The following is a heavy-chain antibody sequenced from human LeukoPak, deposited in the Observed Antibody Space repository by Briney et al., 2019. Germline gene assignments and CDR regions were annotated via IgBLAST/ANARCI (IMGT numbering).Heavy chain of an antibody. V-gene: IGHV3-48*01. Sequence: GGSLRLFCAPSGLTFTMYCAQWARHTRGGGLEWISYITSSSDSINYADSVKGRFTISRDNAKNSLCLQMNSLRAEDTAVYYCAGGWRYFDYWGQGTLVTVSS. D-gene: IGHD1-1*01. CDR1: GLTFTMYC. CDR3: AGGWRYFDY. CDR2: ITSSSDSI. J-gene: IGHJ4*02.